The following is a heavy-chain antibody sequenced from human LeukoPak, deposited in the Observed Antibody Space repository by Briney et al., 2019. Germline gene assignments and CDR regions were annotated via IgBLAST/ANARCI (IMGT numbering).Heavy chain of an antibody. CDR2: IYYRGSA. Sequence: SETLSLTCTVSGGSISSSSYYWGWLRQPPGKGLEWIGSIYYRGSAYYNPSLKSRVTISVDTSKNQFSLNLSSVTAADTAVYYCTRLYYDSSGYYRICYFDYWGQGTLVTVSS. CDR1: GGSISSSSYY. D-gene: IGHD3-22*01. V-gene: IGHV4-39*01. CDR3: TRLYYDSSGYYRICYFDY. J-gene: IGHJ4*02.